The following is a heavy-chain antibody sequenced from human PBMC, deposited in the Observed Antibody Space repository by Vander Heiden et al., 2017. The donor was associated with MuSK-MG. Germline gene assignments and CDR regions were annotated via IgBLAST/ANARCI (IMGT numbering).Heavy chain of an antibody. CDR2: MNPSSGDA. J-gene: IGHJ5*02. V-gene: IGHV1-8*01. CDR3: ARTDDMGKTNWFDP. D-gene: IGHD1-26*01. CDR1: GYSFTSYD. Sequence: QVQLVQSGAEVKKPGASVKVSCKASGYSFTSYDVNWVRQAPGQGLEWVGWMNPSSGDAGYAHKFQGRISLTRDISITTAYMELTGLTYDDTAIYYCARTDDMGKTNWFDPWGQGTLVPVS.